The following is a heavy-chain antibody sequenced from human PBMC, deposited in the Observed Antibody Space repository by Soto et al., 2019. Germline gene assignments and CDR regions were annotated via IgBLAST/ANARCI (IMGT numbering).Heavy chain of an antibody. CDR1: GYTFAAYY. CDR2: INPTSGGT. CDR3: ARDPDYGDYWGYFFDS. D-gene: IGHD4-17*01. Sequence: ASVKVSFKTSGYTFAAYYIHWIRQAPGQGLEWMGWINPTSGGTVYAQNFQDRVTMTRDTSISTAYMELRRLNSDDTAVYYCARDPDYGDYWGYFFDSWGQGTPVTVSS. V-gene: IGHV1-2*02. J-gene: IGHJ4*02.